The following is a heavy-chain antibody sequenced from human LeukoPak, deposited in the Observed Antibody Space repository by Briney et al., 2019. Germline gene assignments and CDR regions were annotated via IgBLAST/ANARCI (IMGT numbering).Heavy chain of an antibody. J-gene: IGHJ5*02. CDR2: IYYSGST. V-gene: IGHV4-59*01. D-gene: IGHD2-15*01. CDR3: ARDTRWFDP. Sequence: SETLSLTCTVSGGSISSYYWSWIRQPPGKGLEWIGYIYYSGSTNYNPSLKSRVTISVDTSKNQFSLKLCSVTAADTAVYYCARDTRWFDPWGQGTLVAVSS. CDR1: GGSISSYY.